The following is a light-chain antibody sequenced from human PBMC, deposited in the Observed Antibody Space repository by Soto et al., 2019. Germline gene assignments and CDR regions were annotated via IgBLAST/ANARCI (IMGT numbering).Light chain of an antibody. Sequence: EIVRTQSPATLSVSPGERASLSCRASQSVSTNLAWYQQKPAQAPRLLIYGASTRATGIPARFSGSGSGTDFTLTISSLEPEDFAVYYCQQRSNWPLTFGGGTKVDIK. J-gene: IGKJ4*01. CDR2: GAS. V-gene: IGKV3-15*01. CDR3: QQRSNWPLT. CDR1: QSVSTN.